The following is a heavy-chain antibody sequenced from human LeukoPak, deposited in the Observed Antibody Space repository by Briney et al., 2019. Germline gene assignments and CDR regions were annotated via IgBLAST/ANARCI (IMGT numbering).Heavy chain of an antibody. J-gene: IGHJ4*02. CDR1: GYSFISNG. Sequence: ASVKVSCKASGYSFISNGINWVRQAPGQGLEWMGWISVYNGNTNYAQKFQGRVTITADKSTSTAYMELSSLRSEDTAVYYCARPLYSSGWYDYFDYWGQGTLVTVSS. D-gene: IGHD6-19*01. CDR2: ISVYNGNT. CDR3: ARPLYSSGWYDYFDY. V-gene: IGHV1-18*01.